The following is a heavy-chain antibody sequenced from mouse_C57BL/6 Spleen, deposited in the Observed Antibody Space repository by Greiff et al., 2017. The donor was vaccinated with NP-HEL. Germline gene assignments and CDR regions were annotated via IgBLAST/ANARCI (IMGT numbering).Heavy chain of an antibody. CDR2: VYPYNGGT. Sequence: EVQLQQSGPVLVKPGPSVKISCKASGFTFTDYYMHWVKQSHGKSLEWIGLVYPYNGGTSYNQKLKGKATLTVDTSSSTAYMELNSLNSAESAVSYLARRMASYYAMDYWGQGTSDTVSS. J-gene: IGHJ4*01. CDR1: GFTFTDYY. V-gene: IGHV1-36*01. CDR3: ARRMASYYAMDY.